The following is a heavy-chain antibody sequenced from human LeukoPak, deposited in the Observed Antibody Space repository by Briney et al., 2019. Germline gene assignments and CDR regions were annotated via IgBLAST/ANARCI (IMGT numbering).Heavy chain of an antibody. J-gene: IGHJ4*02. D-gene: IGHD6-19*01. V-gene: IGHV5-51*01. CDR1: GYSFTSYW. Sequence: GESLKISCKGSGYSFTSYWIGWVRQMPGKGLEWMGIIYPGDSDTRYSPSFQGQVTISADKSISTAYLQWSSLKASDTAMYYCPRHIPAYSSGWYYFDYWGQGTLVTVSS. CDR3: PRHIPAYSSGWYYFDY. CDR2: IYPGDSDT.